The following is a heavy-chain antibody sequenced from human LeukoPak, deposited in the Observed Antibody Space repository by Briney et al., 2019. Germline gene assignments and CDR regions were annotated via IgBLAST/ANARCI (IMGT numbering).Heavy chain of an antibody. V-gene: IGHV4-59*01. CDR2: MHYSGST. J-gene: IGHJ4*02. D-gene: IGHD6-13*01. Sequence: SETLSLTCTVSGGSIGTYYWSWIRQPPGKGLEWIGYMHYSGSTNYNPSLKSRVTISVDTSKNQFSLKLSSVTAADTAVYYCARGSSSWFDYWGQGTLVTVSS. CDR1: GGSIGTYY. CDR3: ARGSSSWFDY.